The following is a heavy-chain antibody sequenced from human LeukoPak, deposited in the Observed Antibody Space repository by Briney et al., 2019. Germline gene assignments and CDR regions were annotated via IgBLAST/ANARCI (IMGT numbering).Heavy chain of an antibody. J-gene: IGHJ4*02. V-gene: IGHV4-39*01. Sequence: PSETLSLTCTVSGGSISSSSYYWGWIRQPPGKGLEWIGSIYYSGSTYYNPSLKSRVTISVDTSKNQFSLKLSSVTAADTAVYYCARQGSWPHNYYFDYWGQGTLVTVSS. CDR3: ARQGSWPHNYYFDY. CDR2: IYYSGST. D-gene: IGHD5-24*01. CDR1: GGSISSSSYY.